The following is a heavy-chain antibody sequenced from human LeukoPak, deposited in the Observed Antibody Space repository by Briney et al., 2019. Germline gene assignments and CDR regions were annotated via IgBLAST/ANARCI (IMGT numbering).Heavy chain of an antibody. Sequence: GGSLRLSCAASGFTFSSYGMHWVRQAPGKGLEWVAVIWYDGSNKYYADSVKGRFTISRDNSKNTLYLQMSSLRAEDTAVYYCASDYYDSSGYYRETDYWGQGTLVTVSS. D-gene: IGHD3-22*01. CDR2: IWYDGSNK. CDR1: GFTFSSYG. CDR3: ASDYYDSSGYYRETDY. V-gene: IGHV3-33*01. J-gene: IGHJ4*02.